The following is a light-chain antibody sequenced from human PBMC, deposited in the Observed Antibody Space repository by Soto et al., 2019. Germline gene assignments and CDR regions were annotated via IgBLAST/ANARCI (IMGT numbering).Light chain of an antibody. CDR1: QTILFSSNNKNH. CDR2: WAT. J-gene: IGKJ5*01. CDR3: QQYYSSPIT. V-gene: IGKV4-1*01. Sequence: IVMTQSPDSLAVSLGERATTNCKSSQTILFSSNNKNHLAWYQQKPGQPPKVLIYWATNRESGVPDRFSGSGSGTEFNLTISSLQAEDVAVYYCQQYYSSPITFGQGTRLEIK.